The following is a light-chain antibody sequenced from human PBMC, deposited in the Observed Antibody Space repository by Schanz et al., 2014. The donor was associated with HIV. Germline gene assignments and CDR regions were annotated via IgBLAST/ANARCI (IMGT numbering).Light chain of an antibody. CDR1: SNDVGTTNR. CDR3: SSYTSSSTLGV. Sequence: QSALTQPASVSGSPGQSITISCTGTSNDVGTTNRVSWYQQHPDKAPKLIIYEVTERPPGVSNRFSGSKSGNTASLTISGLQSEDEADYYCSSYTSSSTLGVFGGGTKLTVL. V-gene: IGLV2-14*02. CDR2: EVT. J-gene: IGLJ2*01.